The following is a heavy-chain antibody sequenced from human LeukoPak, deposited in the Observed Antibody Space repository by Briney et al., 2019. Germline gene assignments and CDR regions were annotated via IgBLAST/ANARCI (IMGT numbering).Heavy chain of an antibody. J-gene: IGHJ5*02. Sequence: SETLSLTCTVSGGSISSGSYYWSWVRQPAGRGLEWVGRIYSSGSTNYNPSRKSRVTISVDTSKNQFSLKLSSVTAADTAVYYCARDHRYCSSTSCFRRGYNWFDPWGQGTLVTVSS. CDR2: IYSSGST. D-gene: IGHD2-2*01. CDR3: ARDHRYCSSTSCFRRGYNWFDP. V-gene: IGHV4-61*02. CDR1: GGSISSGSYY.